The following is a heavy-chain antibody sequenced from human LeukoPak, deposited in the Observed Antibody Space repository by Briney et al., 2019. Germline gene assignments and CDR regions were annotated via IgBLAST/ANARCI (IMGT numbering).Heavy chain of an antibody. Sequence: SETLSLTCTVSDGSISSGSYYWSWIRQPAGKGLEWIGRIYTSGRTNYNPSLKSRVTISVDTSKNQFSLKLSSVTAADTAVYYCARETKSYYYYYMDVWGKGTTVTISS. CDR1: DGSISSGSYY. J-gene: IGHJ6*03. V-gene: IGHV4-61*02. CDR2: IYTSGRT. CDR3: ARETKSYYYYYMDV. D-gene: IGHD2-8*01.